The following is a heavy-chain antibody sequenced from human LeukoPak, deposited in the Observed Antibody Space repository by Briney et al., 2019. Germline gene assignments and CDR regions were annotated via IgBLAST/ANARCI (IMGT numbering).Heavy chain of an antibody. CDR2: ISGSGGST. CDR3: AKAYCSSTSCPLDY. CDR1: GFTFSSYA. J-gene: IGHJ4*02. V-gene: IGHV3-23*01. Sequence: GGSLRLSCAASGFTFSSYAMSWVRQAPGKGLEWVSAISGSGGSTYYADSVKGRFTISRDNSKNTLYLQMNSLRAEDTAAYYCAKAYCSSTSCPLDYWGQGTLVTVSS. D-gene: IGHD2-2*01.